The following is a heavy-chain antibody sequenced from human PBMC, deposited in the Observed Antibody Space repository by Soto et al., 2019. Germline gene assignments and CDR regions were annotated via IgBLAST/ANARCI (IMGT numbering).Heavy chain of an antibody. J-gene: IGHJ6*02. CDR1: GYTFTSYY. Sequence: ASVKVSCKASGYTFTSYYMHWVRQAPGQGLEWMGIINPSSGSAISYADSVKGRFTISRDNAKNSLYLQMNSLRAEDTAVYYCARDGSNYYGMDVWGQGTTVTVSS. D-gene: IGHD2-15*01. CDR3: ARDGSNYYGMDV. V-gene: IGHV1-46*04. CDR2: INPSSGSAI.